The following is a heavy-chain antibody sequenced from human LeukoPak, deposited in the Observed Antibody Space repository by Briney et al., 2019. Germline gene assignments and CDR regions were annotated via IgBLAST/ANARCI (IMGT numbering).Heavy chain of an antibody. D-gene: IGHD4-23*01. V-gene: IGHV3-21*01. CDR3: ARALQLYGGTYYYYYGMDV. Sequence: GGSLRLSCAASGFTFSDHAMSWVRQAPGKGLEWVSSISSSSSYIYYADSVKGRFTISRDNAKNSLYLQMNSLRAEDTAVYYCARALQLYGGTYYYYYGMDVWGQGTTVTVSS. CDR2: ISSSSSYI. CDR1: GFTFSDHA. J-gene: IGHJ6*02.